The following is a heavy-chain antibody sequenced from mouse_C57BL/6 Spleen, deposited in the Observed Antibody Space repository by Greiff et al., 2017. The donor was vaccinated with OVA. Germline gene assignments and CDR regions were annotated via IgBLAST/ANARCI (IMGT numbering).Heavy chain of an antibody. CDR2: ISYDGSN. D-gene: IGHD1-1*01. Sequence: EVKLQESGPGLVKPSQSLSLTCSVTGYSITSGYYWNWIRQFPGNKLEWMGYISYDGSNNYNPSLKNRISITRDTSKNQFFLKLNSVTTEDTATYYCARDWGSSPYAMDYWGQGTSVTVSS. J-gene: IGHJ4*01. V-gene: IGHV3-6*01. CDR1: GYSITSGYY. CDR3: ARDWGSSPYAMDY.